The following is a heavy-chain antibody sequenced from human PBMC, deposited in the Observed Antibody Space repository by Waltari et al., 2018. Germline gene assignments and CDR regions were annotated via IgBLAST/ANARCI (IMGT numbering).Heavy chain of an antibody. J-gene: IGHJ4*02. D-gene: IGHD3-9*01. CDR2: IIPIFGTA. CDR1: GCTLPTYA. Sequence: HVQPVQPGAAVKKPGSSVKFSCKASGCTLPTYAISWVCQAPGQGLEWMGGIIPIFGTANYAQKFQGRVTITADESTSTAYMELSSLRSEDTAVYYCARTDDDILTGPFDYWGQGTLVTVSS. CDR3: ARTDDDILTGPFDY. V-gene: IGHV1-69*12.